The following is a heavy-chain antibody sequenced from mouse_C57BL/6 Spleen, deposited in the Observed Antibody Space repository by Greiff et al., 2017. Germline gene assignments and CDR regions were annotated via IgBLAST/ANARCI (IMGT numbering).Heavy chain of an antibody. Sequence: EVMLVESGGDLVKPGGSLKLSCAASGFTFSSYGMSWVRQTPDKRLEWVATISSGGSYTYYPDSVKGRFTICRDNAKNTLYLQMSSLKSEDTAMYYCARQPWGYGYFDYWGQGTTLTVSS. V-gene: IGHV5-6*01. CDR2: ISSGGSYT. J-gene: IGHJ2*01. CDR3: ARQPWGYGYFDY. D-gene: IGHD2-2*01. CDR1: GFTFSSYG.